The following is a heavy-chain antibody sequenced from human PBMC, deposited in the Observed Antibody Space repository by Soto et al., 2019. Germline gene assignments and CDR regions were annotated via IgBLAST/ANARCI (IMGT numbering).Heavy chain of an antibody. CDR1: GFTFSSYG. CDR3: ARADWECSGGSCYPGVDF. J-gene: IGHJ6*04. CDR2: IWYDGSNK. D-gene: IGHD2-15*01. V-gene: IGHV3-33*01. Sequence: GGSLRLSCAASGFTFSSYGMHWVRQAPGKGLEWVAVIWYDGSNKYYADSVKGRFTISRDNSKNTLYLQMNSLRAEDTAVYYCARADWECSGGSCYPGVDFRGKGTTVTVSS.